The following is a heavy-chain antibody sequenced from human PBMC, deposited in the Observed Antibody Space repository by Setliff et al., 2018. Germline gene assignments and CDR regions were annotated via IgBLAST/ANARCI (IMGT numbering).Heavy chain of an antibody. CDR2: INEDGSAQ. CDR1: GFTFGSLW. D-gene: IGHD3-10*01. Sequence: PGESLKISCAASGFTFGSLWMAWVRQTPGKGLEWVANINEDGSAQFYVDSVKGRFTISRDNARNSLSLQMNSLRTEDTAVYYCFGAGTCSYWGQGTLVTVSS. CDR3: FGAGTCSY. J-gene: IGHJ4*02. V-gene: IGHV3-7*01.